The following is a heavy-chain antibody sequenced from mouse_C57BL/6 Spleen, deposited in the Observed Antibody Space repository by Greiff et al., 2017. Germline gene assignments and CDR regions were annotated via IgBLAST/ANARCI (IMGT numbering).Heavy chain of an antibody. J-gene: IGHJ3*01. D-gene: IGHD2-5*01. CDR3: AGAYSNVAWFAY. Sequence: EVQLQESEGGLVQPGSSMKLSCTASGFTFSDYYMAWVRQVPEKGLEWVANINYDGSSTYYLDSLKSRFIISRDNAKNILYLQMSSLKSEDTATYYCAGAYSNVAWFAYWGQGTLVTVSA. CDR1: GFTFSDYY. V-gene: IGHV5-16*01. CDR2: INYDGSST.